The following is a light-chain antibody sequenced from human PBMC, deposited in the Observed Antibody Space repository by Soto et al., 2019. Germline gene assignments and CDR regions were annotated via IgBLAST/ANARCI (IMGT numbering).Light chain of an antibody. CDR3: MQSIQLPIT. J-gene: IGKJ5*01. Sequence: DIVMTQSPLSLPVTPGEPASISCRSSQSLLHSNGYKYLDWYLQKAGQPPQLLIYEVSNRFSGVPDRFSGSGSGTDFTLKISRVEAEDVGFYYCMQSIQLPITFGQGTRLEIK. CDR2: EVS. CDR1: QSLLHSNGYKY. V-gene: IGKV2D-29*01.